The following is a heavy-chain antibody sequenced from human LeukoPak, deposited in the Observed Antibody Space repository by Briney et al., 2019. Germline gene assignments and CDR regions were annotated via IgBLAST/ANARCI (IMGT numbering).Heavy chain of an antibody. Sequence: SETLSLTCTVSGGPISRSYGNWIRQPPGKGLEWIGYIYYSGSTKYNPSLKSRVTISLDSSKNQFSLKLNSVTAADTAVYYCATNPDYKYGIGYWGQGTLVTVSS. CDR3: ATNPDYKYGIGY. J-gene: IGHJ4*02. D-gene: IGHD5-24*01. CDR2: IYYSGST. CDR1: GGPISRSY. V-gene: IGHV4-59*03.